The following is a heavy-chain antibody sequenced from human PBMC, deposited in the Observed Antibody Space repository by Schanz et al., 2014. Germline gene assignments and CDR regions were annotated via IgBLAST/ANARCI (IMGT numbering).Heavy chain of an antibody. V-gene: IGHV3-48*04. CDR2: ISNSGTTI. CDR1: GFTFSSYT. J-gene: IGHJ4*02. CDR3: ARDLISSGWYG. D-gene: IGHD6-19*01. Sequence: VQLVESGGGLVQPGGSLRLSCAASGFTFSSYTMNWVRQAPGKGLEWVSYISNSGTTIYYADSVKGRFTISRDNAKNSLYLQMNSLRVEDTAVYYCARDLISSGWYGWGQGTLVTVSS.